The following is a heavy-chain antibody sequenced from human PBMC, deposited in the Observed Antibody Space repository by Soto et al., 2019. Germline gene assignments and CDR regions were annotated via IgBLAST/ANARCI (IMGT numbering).Heavy chain of an antibody. J-gene: IGHJ6*02. CDR1: GGTFSNYV. CDR3: ARRGDHGLSHYYGMDV. Sequence: QVQLVQSGAEVKKPASSVKVSCKTSGGTFSNYVISWVRQAPGQGLEWMGGFIPIFGTANYAQKFQGRITITADESSSTAYMELSSLRSEDTAVYYCARRGDHGLSHYYGMDVWGQGTTVIVSS. CDR2: FIPIFGTA. D-gene: IGHD2-21*01. V-gene: IGHV1-69*01.